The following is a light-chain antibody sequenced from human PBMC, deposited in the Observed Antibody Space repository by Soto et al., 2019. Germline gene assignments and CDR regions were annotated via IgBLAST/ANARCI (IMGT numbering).Light chain of an antibody. Sequence: QAVVTQPPSVSGSPGQSVTISCTGTSTDVGSYNRVSWYQQPPGTAPKLMIYEVSYRPSGVPDRFSGSKSGNTASLTISGLQAEDEADYYCSSYTSSNSVVFGGGTKLTVL. CDR1: STDVGSYNR. J-gene: IGLJ2*01. CDR3: SSYTSSNSVV. V-gene: IGLV2-18*02. CDR2: EVS.